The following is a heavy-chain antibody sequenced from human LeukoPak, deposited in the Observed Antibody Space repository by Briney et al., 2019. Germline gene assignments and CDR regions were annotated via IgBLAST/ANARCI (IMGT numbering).Heavy chain of an antibody. CDR3: ARGEYDSSGYLDY. CDR1: GFTFSSYS. CDR2: ISSSSSYI. D-gene: IGHD3-22*01. Sequence: SGGSLRLSCAASGFTFSSYSMNWVRQAPGKGLEWVSSISSSSSYIYYADSVKGRFTISRDNAKNSLYLQMNSLRAEDTAVYYRARGEYDSSGYLDYWGQGTLVTVSS. V-gene: IGHV3-21*01. J-gene: IGHJ4*02.